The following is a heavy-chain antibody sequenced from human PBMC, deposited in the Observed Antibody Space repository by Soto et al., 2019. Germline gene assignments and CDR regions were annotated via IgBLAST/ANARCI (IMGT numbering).Heavy chain of an antibody. Sequence: QVHLQQSGPGLVKPSETLSLTCTVSSGPSSSHNWGWIRQSPGRGLEWIGYVYNTGGTSYNPSLKGRVTISADTSANHISLTLSSVTAADTAIYYCVRRGIGNLHGLVDVWGQGTTVSVSS. CDR2: VYNTGGT. J-gene: IGHJ6*02. V-gene: IGHV4-59*08. CDR1: SGPSSSHN. CDR3: VRRGIGNLHGLVDV. D-gene: IGHD3-16*01.